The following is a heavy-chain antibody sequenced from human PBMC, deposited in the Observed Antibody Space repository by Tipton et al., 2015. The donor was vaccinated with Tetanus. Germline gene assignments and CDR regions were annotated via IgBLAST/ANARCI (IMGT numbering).Heavy chain of an antibody. V-gene: IGHV4-31*03. J-gene: IGHJ3*02. CDR1: GGSISSGGYY. CDR2: IYYSGST. Sequence: TLSLTCTVSGGSISSGGYYWSWIRQHPGKGLEWIGYIYYSGSTYYNPSLKSRVTMSVDTSKNQFSLKLSSVTAADTAVYYCARVGGLITRDAFDIWGQGTMVTVSS. D-gene: IGHD3-22*01. CDR3: ARVGGLITRDAFDI.